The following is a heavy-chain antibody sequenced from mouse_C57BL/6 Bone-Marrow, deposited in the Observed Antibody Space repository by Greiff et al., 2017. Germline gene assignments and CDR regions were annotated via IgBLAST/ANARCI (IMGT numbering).Heavy chain of an antibody. CDR1: GYTFTDYE. CDR3: TREGFLCYSNCEAMDY. V-gene: IGHV1-15*01. CDR2: IDPETGGT. D-gene: IGHD2-5*01. Sequence: QVQLQQSGAELVRPGASVTLSCKASGYTFTDYEMHWVKQTPVHGLEWIGAIDPETGGTAYNQKFKGKAILTADKSSSTAYIELRSLTSEDSAVYYCTREGFLCYSNCEAMDYWGQGTSVTVSS. J-gene: IGHJ4*01.